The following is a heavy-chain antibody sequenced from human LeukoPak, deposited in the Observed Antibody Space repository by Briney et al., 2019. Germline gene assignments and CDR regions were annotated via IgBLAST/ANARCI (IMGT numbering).Heavy chain of an antibody. V-gene: IGHV4-61*02. Sequence: SQTLSLTCTVSGGSISSGSYYWSWIRQPAGKGLEWIGRIYTSGSTNYNPSLKSRVTISVDTSKNQFSLKLSSVTAADTAVYYRAREPRTAVEPFDYWGQGTLVTVSS. J-gene: IGHJ4*02. CDR2: IYTSGST. D-gene: IGHD4-23*01. CDR3: AREPRTAVEPFDY. CDR1: GGSISSGSYY.